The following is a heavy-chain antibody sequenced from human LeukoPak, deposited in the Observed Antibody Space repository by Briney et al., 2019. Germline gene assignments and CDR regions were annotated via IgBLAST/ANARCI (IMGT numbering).Heavy chain of an antibody. CDR3: AAGYCSSTSCYHPDY. CDR1: GFTFSSYE. J-gene: IGHJ4*02. Sequence: GGSLRLSCTASGFTFSSYEMNWVRQAPGKGLEWVSYISSSSSTIYYADSVKGRFTISRDNAKNSLYLQMNSLRAEDTAVYYCAAGYCSSTSCYHPDYWGQGTLVTVSS. V-gene: IGHV3-48*01. CDR2: ISSSSSTI. D-gene: IGHD2-2*01.